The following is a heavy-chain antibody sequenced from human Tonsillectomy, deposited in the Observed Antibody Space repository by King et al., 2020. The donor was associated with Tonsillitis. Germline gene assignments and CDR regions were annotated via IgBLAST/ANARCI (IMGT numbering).Heavy chain of an antibody. CDR3: ASMFCGGGSGNYYYSYLDV. V-gene: IGHV4-39*01. Sequence: MQLQESGPGLGKPSETLSLACNVSGGSMSSSPYYWGWIRQPPGKGPEWIGNIYHNGSTYYKLSLKSRFTISVDTAKNQFSLKLSSVTAADTAVYYCASMFCGGGSGNYYYSYLDVWGKGTTVTVSS. J-gene: IGHJ6*03. CDR2: IYHNGST. D-gene: IGHD2-15*01. CDR1: GGSMSSSPYY.